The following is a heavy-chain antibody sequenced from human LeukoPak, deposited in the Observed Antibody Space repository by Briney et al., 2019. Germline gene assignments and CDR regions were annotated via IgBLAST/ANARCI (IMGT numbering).Heavy chain of an antibody. CDR2: INPNSGGT. J-gene: IGHJ4*02. CDR1: GYTFTGYY. V-gene: IGHV1-2*02. CDR3: ARGRYCSGGSCYFSFDY. D-gene: IGHD2-15*01. Sequence: ASVKVSCKASGYTFTGYYMHWVRQAPGQGLEWMGWINPNSGGTNYAQKFQGRVTMTRDTSISTAYMELSRLRSGDTAVYYRARGRYCSGGSCYFSFDYWGQGTLVTVSS.